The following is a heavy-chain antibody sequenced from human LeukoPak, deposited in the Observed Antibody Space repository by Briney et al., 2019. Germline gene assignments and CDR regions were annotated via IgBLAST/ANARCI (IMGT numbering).Heavy chain of an antibody. J-gene: IGHJ4*02. Sequence: GGSLRLSCAASGFTFSSDTMSCGRQGPGERLGRGLSISSSSSYIYYADSVKGRFTISRDNAKNSLYLQMNSLRAEDTAVYYCARQEGSGYYYADYWGQGTLVTVSS. CDR1: GFTFSSDT. CDR2: ISSSSSYI. CDR3: ARQEGSGYYYADY. D-gene: IGHD3-22*01. V-gene: IGHV3-21*01.